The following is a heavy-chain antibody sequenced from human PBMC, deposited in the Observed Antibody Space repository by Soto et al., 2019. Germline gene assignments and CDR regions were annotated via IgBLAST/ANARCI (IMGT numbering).Heavy chain of an antibody. V-gene: IGHV1-18*01. D-gene: IGHD2-15*01. CDR3: ARTKGYCSAGGCFVDYFGP. CDR2: ISADNSNT. Sequence: ASVKVSCKASGYTFSSYGISWVRQAPGQGLEWMGWISADNSNTNYAQKFQGRVTMTTDPCTTTAYMEVRSLRSDDTAVYYCARTKGYCSAGGCFVDYFGPWGQGTLVTVSS. CDR1: GYTFSSYG. J-gene: IGHJ5*02.